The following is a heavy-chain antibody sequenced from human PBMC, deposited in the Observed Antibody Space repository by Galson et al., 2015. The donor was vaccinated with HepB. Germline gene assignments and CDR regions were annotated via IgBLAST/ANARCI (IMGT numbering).Heavy chain of an antibody. CDR3: AKGAVVAPAASAEYFHH. V-gene: IGHV3-23*01. J-gene: IGHJ1*01. CDR2: ISGSGGRT. Sequence: SLRLSCAASGFTFNSYAMNWVRQAPGKGLEWVSAISGSGGRTYYVDSVRGRFTISRDNSNNTPYLQMNSLRVEDTAVYYCAKGAVVAPAASAEYFHHWGQGTLVTVSS. CDR1: GFTFNSYA. D-gene: IGHD2-2*01.